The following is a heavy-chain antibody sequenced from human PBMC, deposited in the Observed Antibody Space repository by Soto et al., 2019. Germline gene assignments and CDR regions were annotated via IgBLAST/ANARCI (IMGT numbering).Heavy chain of an antibody. J-gene: IGHJ5*02. CDR2: ISGSGANT. V-gene: IGHV3-23*01. CDR1: GFMFRSYA. Sequence: GWSLRLSCAASGFMFRSYALSWVRQAPGKGLEWVSTISGSGANTYYADSVKGRFTISRDNSKNTLGLHMDSLRAEDTAIYYCSKEGYQDFRSGYYANELFVTWGQGTLVTVSA. D-gene: IGHD3-3*01. CDR3: SKEGYQDFRSGYYANELFVT.